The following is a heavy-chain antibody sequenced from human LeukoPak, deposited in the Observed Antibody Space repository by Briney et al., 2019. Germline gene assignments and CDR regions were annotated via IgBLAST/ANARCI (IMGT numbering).Heavy chain of an antibody. J-gene: IGHJ1*01. CDR1: GFTFSSYS. Sequence: GGPLRLSCAPSGFTFSSYSMNWVRHAPGKGLEWVSYIGHTGSITDYADAVKGRFTISRDNAKNSLYLQMNTLRAEDTAVYYCVRDGAVVTSGSYPWRYFQYWGQGTLVTVSS. V-gene: IGHV3-48*04. D-gene: IGHD3-10*01. CDR3: VRDGAVVTSGSYPWRYFQY. CDR2: IGHTGSIT.